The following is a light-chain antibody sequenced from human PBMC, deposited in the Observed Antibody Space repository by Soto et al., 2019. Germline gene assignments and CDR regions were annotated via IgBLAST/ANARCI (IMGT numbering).Light chain of an antibody. CDR2: AAX. V-gene: IGKV1-39*01. CDR3: QQSYNALLWT. CDR1: QNINNY. Sequence: DIQITQSSSSLSASLXDRVSIAGLARQNINNYLIXXQQKXXXXTQLXXXAAXKLQSGVPLRFRGSGSGTTYTLTILSLRPDDFATYYCQQSYNALLWTFGQGTKVDIK. J-gene: IGKJ1*01.